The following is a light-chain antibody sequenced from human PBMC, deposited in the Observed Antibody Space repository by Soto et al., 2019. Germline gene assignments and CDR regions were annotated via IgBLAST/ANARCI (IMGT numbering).Light chain of an antibody. CDR3: LLYYGGVRV. J-gene: IGLJ2*01. V-gene: IGLV7-43*01. CDR1: TGAVTSTYY. Sequence: QAVVTQEPSLTVSPGGTVTLTCASSTGAVTSTYYPNWFQQKPGQAPRALIYSTSNKHPWTPAWFSGSLLGVKAALTLSGVQPEDEADYYCLLYYGGVRVFGGGTKLTVL. CDR2: STS.